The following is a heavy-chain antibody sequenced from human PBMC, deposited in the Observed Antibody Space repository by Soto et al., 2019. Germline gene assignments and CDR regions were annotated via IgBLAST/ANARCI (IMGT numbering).Heavy chain of an antibody. CDR1: GASVSSSNFH. D-gene: IGHD2-15*01. V-gene: IGHV4-39*01. Sequence: SETLSLPCTVSGASVSSSNFHWGWIRQSPGKGLEWIGTIFHSGSTYYNPSLKSRVTISVDTSKNHFSLSLSSVTAADTAIYYCARQGYCGGGRCYYFDYWGQGTLVTVSS. J-gene: IGHJ4*02. CDR3: ARQGYCGGGRCYYFDY. CDR2: IFHSGST.